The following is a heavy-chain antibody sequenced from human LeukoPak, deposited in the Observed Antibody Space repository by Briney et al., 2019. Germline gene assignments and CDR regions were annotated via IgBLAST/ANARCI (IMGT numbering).Heavy chain of an antibody. J-gene: IGHJ4*02. CDR3: ARDSYYGSGSYYRYTFDY. D-gene: IGHD3-10*01. CDR2: IYSGGTT. CDR1: GFTVSSNY. Sequence: PGGSLRLSCAASGFTVSSNYMSWVRQAPGKGLESVSVIYSGGTTYYADSVKDRFTISRDNSKNTLYLQMNSLRAEDTAVYYCARDSYYGSGSYYRYTFDYWGQGTLVTVSS. V-gene: IGHV3-53*01.